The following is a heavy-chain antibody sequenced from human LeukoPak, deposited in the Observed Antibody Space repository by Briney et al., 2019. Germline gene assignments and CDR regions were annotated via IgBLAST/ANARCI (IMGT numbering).Heavy chain of an antibody. CDR1: GFTFSTYA. V-gene: IGHV3-23*01. CDR3: AGDHPNCVGTSCLLSDY. J-gene: IGHJ4*02. D-gene: IGHD2-2*01. CDR2: ITSGGGST. Sequence: TGGSLRLSCTASGFTFSTYAMSWVRQAPGKGLEWVSTITSGGGSTYYADSVKGRFTISRDSSKNTLYLRVNSLRAEDTAVYYCAGDHPNCVGTSCLLSDYWGQGTLVTVSS.